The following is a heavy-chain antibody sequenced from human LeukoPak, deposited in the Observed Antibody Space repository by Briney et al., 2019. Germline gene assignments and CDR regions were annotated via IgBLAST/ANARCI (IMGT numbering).Heavy chain of an antibody. CDR1: GFTFSSYA. CDR2: ISGSGGST. Sequence: HSGGSLRLSCAASGFTFSSYAMSWVRQAPGKGLEWVSAISGSGGSTYYADSVKGRFTISRDNSKNTLYLQMNSLRAEDTAVYYCAKDPTYYYDSSGRSTPIDYWGQGTLVTVSS. D-gene: IGHD3-22*01. CDR3: AKDPTYYYDSSGRSTPIDY. J-gene: IGHJ4*02. V-gene: IGHV3-23*01.